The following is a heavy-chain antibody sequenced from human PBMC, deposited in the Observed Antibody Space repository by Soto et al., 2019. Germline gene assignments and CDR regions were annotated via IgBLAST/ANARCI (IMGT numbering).Heavy chain of an antibody. J-gene: IGHJ5*02. D-gene: IGHD3-9*01. CDR1: GVTFDSFT. CDR3: AREDDTTGHYSWFDP. Sequence: VKVSCKPSGVTFDSFTFSWVRQAPGQGLEWMGGFVPMFGSASVAQRFQGRVRITADASTGTGYMELSDLRSDDSAIYYCAREDDTTGHYSWFDPWGPGTLVTVSS. CDR2: FVPMFGSA. V-gene: IGHV1-69*13.